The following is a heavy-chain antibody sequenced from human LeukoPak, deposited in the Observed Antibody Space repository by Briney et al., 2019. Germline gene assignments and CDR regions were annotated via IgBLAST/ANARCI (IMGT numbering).Heavy chain of an antibody. Sequence: SETLSLTCTVSGVSISNHYSSWIRQPPGKELDGIGYIYYTGNTNYNPSLKSRVTISEDTSKNQVSLELSSVTAADTAVYYCVRHSRVVAFDYWGQGNLVTVSS. J-gene: IGHJ4*02. CDR1: GVSISNHY. D-gene: IGHD2-15*01. CDR2: IYYTGNT. CDR3: VRHSRVVAFDY. V-gene: IGHV4-59*08.